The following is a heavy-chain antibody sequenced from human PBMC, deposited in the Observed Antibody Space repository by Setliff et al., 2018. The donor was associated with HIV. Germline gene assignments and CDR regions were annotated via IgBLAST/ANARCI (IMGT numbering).Heavy chain of an antibody. CDR2: ICNAGAT. D-gene: IGHD2-15*01. V-gene: IGHV4-4*02. CDR1: GDSIGSRGC. J-gene: IGHJ4*02. CDR3: ARNYGWSLGY. Sequence: PSETLSLTCAVSGDSIGSRGCWNWLRQSLRKEVEWIGEICNAGATNFNPFLRGRVSISQDWSRNQFSLRVTSVTAADTAVYYCARNYGWSLGYWGQGALVTVSS.